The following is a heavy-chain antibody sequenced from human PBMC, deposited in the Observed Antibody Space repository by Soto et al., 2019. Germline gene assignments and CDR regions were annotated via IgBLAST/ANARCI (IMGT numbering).Heavy chain of an antibody. CDR3: ARDIYYDSSGYYYDYFDY. CDR1: GFTFSSYS. Sequence: EVQLVESGGGLVKPGGSLRLSCAASGFTFSSYSMNWVRQAPGKGLEWVSSISSSSSYIYYADSVKGRFTISRDNAKNSLYLQMNSLRAEDTAVYYCARDIYYDSSGYYYDYFDYWGQGTLVTVSS. V-gene: IGHV3-21*01. D-gene: IGHD3-22*01. J-gene: IGHJ4*02. CDR2: ISSSSSYI.